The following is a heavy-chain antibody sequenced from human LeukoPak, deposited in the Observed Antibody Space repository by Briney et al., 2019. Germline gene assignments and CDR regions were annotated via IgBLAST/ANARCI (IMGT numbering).Heavy chain of an antibody. CDR2: ISSSGRTI. Sequence: GGSLRLSCAASGFTFGDCYMSWIRQAPGKGLEWVSYISSSGRTINYADSVKGRFTISRDNAKNSLYLQMNSLRAEDTAVYYCARDDSSSWCPDYWGQGTLVTVSS. CDR3: ARDDSSSWCPDY. J-gene: IGHJ4*02. V-gene: IGHV3-11*01. D-gene: IGHD6-13*01. CDR1: GFTFGDCY.